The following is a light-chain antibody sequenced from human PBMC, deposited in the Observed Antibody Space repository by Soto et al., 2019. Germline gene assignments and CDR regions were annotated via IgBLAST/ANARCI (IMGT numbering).Light chain of an antibody. V-gene: IGKV1-39*01. CDR1: QNINTY. Sequence: DLQMTQSPSSLSASVGDRVTITCRASQNINTYLNWYQAKPGKAPKLLIYASSTLQTGVPTKFSGSGSGTDFTLTISSLHPADFATYYCQQSYSTPLTFGGGTKVEIK. CDR3: QQSYSTPLT. CDR2: ASS. J-gene: IGKJ4*01.